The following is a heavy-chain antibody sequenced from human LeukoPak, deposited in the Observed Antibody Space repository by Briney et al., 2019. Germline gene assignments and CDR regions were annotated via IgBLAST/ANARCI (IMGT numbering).Heavy chain of an antibody. D-gene: IGHD3-10*01. Sequence: PGGSLRLSCAASRFTFSRYWMSWARQASGKGLEWVANIKQDGSEKYYVDSVKGRFTISRDNAKNSLYLQMNSLRAEDTAVYYCVGLGENYWGQGTLVTVSS. CDR1: RFTFSRYW. J-gene: IGHJ4*02. CDR3: VGLGENY. CDR2: IKQDGSEK. V-gene: IGHV3-7*02.